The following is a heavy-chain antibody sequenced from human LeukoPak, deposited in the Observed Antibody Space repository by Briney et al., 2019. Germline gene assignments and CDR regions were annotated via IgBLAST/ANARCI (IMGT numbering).Heavy chain of an antibody. Sequence: GGSLRLSCAASGFTFSSYSMNWVRQAPGKGLEGVSSISSSSSYIYYADSVKGRFTISRDNAKNSLYLQMNSLRAEDTAVYYCARKGNTMVRGVNAAAPEVYYYYYYMDVWGKGTTVTVSS. CDR1: GFTFSSYS. J-gene: IGHJ6*03. D-gene: IGHD3-10*01. CDR2: ISSSSSYI. CDR3: ARKGNTMVRGVNAAAPEVYYYYYYMDV. V-gene: IGHV3-21*01.